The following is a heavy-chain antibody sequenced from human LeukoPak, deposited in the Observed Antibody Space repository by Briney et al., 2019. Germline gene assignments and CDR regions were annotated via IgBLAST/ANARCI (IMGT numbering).Heavy chain of an antibody. J-gene: IGHJ4*02. V-gene: IGHV3-9*01. Sequence: GRSLRLSCAASGFTFDDYAMHWVRQAPGKGLEWVSGISWNSGSIGYADSVKGRFTISRDNAKNSLYLQMNSLRAEDTAVYYCASSTVIYYFDYWGQGTLVTVSS. D-gene: IGHD2-2*01. CDR3: ASSTVIYYFDY. CDR2: ISWNSGSI. CDR1: GFTFDDYA.